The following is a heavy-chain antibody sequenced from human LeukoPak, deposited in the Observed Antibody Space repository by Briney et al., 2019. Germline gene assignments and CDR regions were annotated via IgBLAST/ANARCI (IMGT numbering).Heavy chain of an antibody. V-gene: IGHV3-21*01. Sequence: GGSLRLSCAASGFTFSSYSMNWVRQAPGKGLEWVSSISSSSSYIYYADSVKGRFTISRDNAKNSLYLQMNSLRAEDTAVYCCARDSLGVALDYWGQGTLVTVSS. D-gene: IGHD3-10*01. CDR1: GFTFSSYS. J-gene: IGHJ4*02. CDR3: ARDSLGVALDY. CDR2: ISSSSSYI.